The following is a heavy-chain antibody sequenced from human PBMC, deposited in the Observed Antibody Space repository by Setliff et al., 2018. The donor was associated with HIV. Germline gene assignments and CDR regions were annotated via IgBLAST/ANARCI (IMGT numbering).Heavy chain of an antibody. V-gene: IGHV4-34*01. D-gene: IGHD4-17*01. Sequence: PSETLSLTCAVYGGSFSGYYWTWIRQPPGKGLEWIGDINHRGDTKYNPSLRSRVIISVDKSKNQFSLKLSSVTAADTAVYYCARRGYYGDFLRYWYFDLWGRGTLVTVS. J-gene: IGHJ2*01. CDR3: ARRGYYGDFLRYWYFDL. CDR1: GGSFSGYY. CDR2: INHRGDT.